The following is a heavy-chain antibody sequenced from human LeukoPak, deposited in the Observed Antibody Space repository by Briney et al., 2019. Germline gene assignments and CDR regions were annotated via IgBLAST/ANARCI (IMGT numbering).Heavy chain of an antibody. CDR1: GFTFSNYG. V-gene: IGHV3-23*01. J-gene: IGHJ1*01. CDR3: AKSLDRKSWFVFRH. Sequence: PGGSLRLSCAASGFTFSNYGMSWVRQAPGKGLEWVSGISGSGTSTYYADSVKGRFTTSRDSSKNTVFLQMNSLRAEDTAIYYCAKSLDRKSWFVFRHWGQGTLVTVSS. CDR2: ISGSGTST. D-gene: IGHD3-10*01.